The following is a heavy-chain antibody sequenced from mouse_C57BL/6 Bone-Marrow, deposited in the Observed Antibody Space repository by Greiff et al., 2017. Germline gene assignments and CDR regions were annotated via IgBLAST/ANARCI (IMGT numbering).Heavy chain of an antibody. D-gene: IGHD1-1*01. V-gene: IGHV1-85*01. CDR1: GYTFTSYD. J-gene: IGHJ3*01. CDR3: ARYYYYWFAY. CDR2: IYPRDGST. Sequence: VKLVESGPELVKPGASVKLSCKASGYTFTSYDINWVKQRPGQGLEWIGWIYPRDGSTKYNEKFKGKATLTVDTSSSTAYMELHSLTSGDSAVYFCARYYYYWFAYWGQGTLVTVAA.